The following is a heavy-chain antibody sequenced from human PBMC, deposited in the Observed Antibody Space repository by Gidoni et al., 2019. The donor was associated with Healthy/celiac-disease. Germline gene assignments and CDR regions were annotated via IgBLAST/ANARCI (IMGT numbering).Heavy chain of an antibody. CDR1: GLPFSSYA. D-gene: IGHD6-19*01. CDR3: AKGRVRVDY. V-gene: IGHV3-23*04. CDR2: IRGSGGST. J-gene: IGHJ4*02. Sequence: EVQLVESGGGLVQPGGSLRLSCAAPGLPFSSYAMSWVRQAPGKGLEWVSSIRGSGGSTYYADSGKGRFTISRDNSKNTLYLQMNSLRAEDTAVYYCAKGRVRVDYWGQGTLVTVSS.